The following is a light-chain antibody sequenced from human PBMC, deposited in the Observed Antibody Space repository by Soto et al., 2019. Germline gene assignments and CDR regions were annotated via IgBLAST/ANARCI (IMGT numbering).Light chain of an antibody. V-gene: IGKV1-5*01. Sequence: DIQMTQSPSSLSASVGDTVTVTCRASQSVSGWLAWYQQKPGEAPKLLIYDASALPRGVPSRFSGSGSGTEFTLTISGLLPEDFATYHCQQLNTLPFTFGQGTRLEIK. J-gene: IGKJ5*01. CDR2: DAS. CDR1: QSVSGW. CDR3: QQLNTLPFT.